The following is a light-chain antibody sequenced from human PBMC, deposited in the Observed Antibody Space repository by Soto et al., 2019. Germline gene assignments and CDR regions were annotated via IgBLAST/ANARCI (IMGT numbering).Light chain of an antibody. CDR1: QSISSY. Sequence: EIVLTQSPATLSLSPGESATLSCRASQSISSYLAWYQQKPGQAPRLLIYDTSNRATGIPARFSGSGSGTDFTLTISSLEPEDFAVYYCQQRSNWPHTFGQGTKLEIK. CDR3: QQRSNWPHT. J-gene: IGKJ2*01. CDR2: DTS. V-gene: IGKV3-11*01.